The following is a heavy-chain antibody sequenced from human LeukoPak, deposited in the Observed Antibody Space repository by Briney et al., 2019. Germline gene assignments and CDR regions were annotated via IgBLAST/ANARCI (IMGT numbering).Heavy chain of an antibody. J-gene: IGHJ4*02. CDR2: IRYDGSNK. CDR1: GFTFSSYG. CDR3: AREPTTEVPFDC. D-gene: IGHD4-23*01. V-gene: IGHV3-30*02. Sequence: QPGGSLRLSCAVSGFTFSSYGMHWVRQAPGKGLEWVAFIRYDGSNKYYADSVKGRFTISRDNAKNSLYLQMNSLRAEDTAVYYCAREPTTEVPFDCWGQGTLVTVSS.